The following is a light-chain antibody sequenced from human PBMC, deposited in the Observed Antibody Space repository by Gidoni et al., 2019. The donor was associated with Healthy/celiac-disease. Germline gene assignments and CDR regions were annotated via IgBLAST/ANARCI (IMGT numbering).Light chain of an antibody. CDR1: QSDSSD. V-gene: IGKV3-11*01. J-gene: IGKJ5*01. CDR3: QQRSNWPPAIT. Sequence: EIVLTQSPATLSLSPGERATLSCRASQSDSSDLAWYQQKPGQAPRLLIYDASNRATGIPARFSGSGSGTDFTLTISSLEPEDFAVYYCQQRSNWPPAITFGQGTRLEIK. CDR2: DAS.